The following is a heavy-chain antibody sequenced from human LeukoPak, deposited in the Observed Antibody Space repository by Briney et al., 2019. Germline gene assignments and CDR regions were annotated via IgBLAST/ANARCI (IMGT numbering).Heavy chain of an antibody. CDR3: ARGIVVVPAATPPKKRTDY. CDR2: ISAYNGNT. J-gene: IGHJ4*02. Sequence: GASVKVSCKASGYTFTSYGISWVRQAPGQGLEWMGWISAYNGNTNYAQKLQGRVTMTTDTSTSTAYMELRSLRSDDTAVYYCARGIVVVPAATPPKKRTDYWGQGTLVTVSS. CDR1: GYTFTSYG. D-gene: IGHD2-2*01. V-gene: IGHV1-18*01.